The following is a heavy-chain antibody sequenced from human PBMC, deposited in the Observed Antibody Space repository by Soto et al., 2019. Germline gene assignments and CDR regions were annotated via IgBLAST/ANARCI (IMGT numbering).Heavy chain of an antibody. CDR2: ISHDGGSN. D-gene: IGHD1-26*01. V-gene: IGHV3-30*18. J-gene: IGHJ3*02. CDR1: GFIFNNYA. Sequence: QVQLVESGGGVVQPGRSLRLSCAASGFIFNNYAMHWVRHAPGKGLELVAVISHDGGSNTYADSVKGRFTISRDNSKNTLYLQMNSLRDEDPAVYYCAKRSHAFSDTWDDALDIWGKGKMVTVSS. CDR3: AKRSHAFSDTWDDALDI.